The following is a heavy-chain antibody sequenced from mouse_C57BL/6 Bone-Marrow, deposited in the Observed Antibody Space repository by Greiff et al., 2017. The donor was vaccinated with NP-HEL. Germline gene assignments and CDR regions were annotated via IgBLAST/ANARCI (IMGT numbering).Heavy chain of an antibody. CDR3: ARHYGPYYYAMDY. D-gene: IGHD1-1*02. CDR1: GFTFSSYG. J-gene: IGHJ4*01. Sequence: DVQLVESGGDLVKPGGSLKLSCAASGFTFSSYGMSWVRQTPDKRLAWVATISSGGSYTYYPDSVKGRFTISRDNAKNTLYLQMSSLKSEDTAMYYCARHYGPYYYAMDYWGQGTSVTVSS. CDR2: ISSGGSYT. V-gene: IGHV5-6*01.